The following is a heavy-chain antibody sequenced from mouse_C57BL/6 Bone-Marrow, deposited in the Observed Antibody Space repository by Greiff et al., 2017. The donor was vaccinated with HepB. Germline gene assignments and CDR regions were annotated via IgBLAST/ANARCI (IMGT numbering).Heavy chain of an antibody. CDR1: GYNFTDYY. CDR2: IFPGSGST. V-gene: IGHV1-75*01. J-gene: IGHJ2*01. Sequence: QVQLQQSGPELVKPGASVKISCKASGYNFTDYYINWVKQRPGQGLEWIGWIFPGSGSTYYNEKFKGKASLTVYKSSSTGYMLLSSLTTEDSAVYFCARKDSTGTLNYWGQGTTLTVSS. CDR3: ARKDSTGTLNY. D-gene: IGHD4-1*02.